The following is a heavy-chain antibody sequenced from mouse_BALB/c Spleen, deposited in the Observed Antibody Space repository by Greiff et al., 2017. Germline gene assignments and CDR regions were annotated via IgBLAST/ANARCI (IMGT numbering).Heavy chain of an antibody. J-gene: IGHJ4*01. CDR3: ARNRRNDYVDY. D-gene: IGHD2-4*01. CDR2: IYPGNGDT. V-gene: IGHV1-12*01. CDR1: GYTFTSYN. Sequence: LQQSGAELVKPGASVKMSCKASGYTFTSYNMHWVKQTPGQGLEWIGAIYPGNGDTSYNQKFKGKATLTADKSSSTAYMQLSSLTSEDSAVYYCARNRRNDYVDYWGQGTSVTVSS.